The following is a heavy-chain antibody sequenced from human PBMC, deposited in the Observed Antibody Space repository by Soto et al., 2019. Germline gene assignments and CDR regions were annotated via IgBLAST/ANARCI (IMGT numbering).Heavy chain of an antibody. CDR3: AKDIEAAPSFDLDY. Sequence: EVQLVESGGGLVQPGRSLRLSCAASGFTFDDYAMHWVRQAPGKGLEWVSGISWNSGSIGYADSVKGRFTISRDNAKNSLYLQMNSLRAEDTALYYCAKDIEAAPSFDLDYCGQGTLVTVSS. CDR1: GFTFDDYA. D-gene: IGHD1-26*01. V-gene: IGHV3-9*01. CDR2: ISWNSGSI. J-gene: IGHJ4*02.